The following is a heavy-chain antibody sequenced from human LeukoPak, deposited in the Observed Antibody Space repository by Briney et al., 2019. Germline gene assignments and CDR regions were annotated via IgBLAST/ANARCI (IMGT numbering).Heavy chain of an antibody. CDR1: GGSISRGSYY. D-gene: IGHD3-10*01. V-gene: IGHV4-61*02. CDR3: ARDQLTMVRGVMSNAFDI. Sequence: ASQTLSLTFTVPGGSISRGSYYRSWIRQPAGKGLEWIGRIYTSGSTNYNPSLKSRLTISVDTSKNQFSLKLSSVTAADTAVYYCARDQLTMVRGVMSNAFDIWGQGTMVTVSS. CDR2: IYTSGST. J-gene: IGHJ3*02.